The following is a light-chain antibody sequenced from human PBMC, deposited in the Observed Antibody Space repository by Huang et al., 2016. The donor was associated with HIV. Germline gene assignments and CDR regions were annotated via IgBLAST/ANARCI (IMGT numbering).Light chain of an antibody. J-gene: IGKJ1*01. CDR1: QSVNNK. Sequence: EIVMTQFPGTVSLSPGERATLSCRASQSVNNKLAWYHQNPGQAPRLLIYGPSTRAAGIPARFSGSGSGTEFTLTSTSLQSEDFAVYYCQQYNDWPRTFGQGTKVEIK. CDR3: QQYNDWPRT. CDR2: GPS. V-gene: IGKV3-15*01.